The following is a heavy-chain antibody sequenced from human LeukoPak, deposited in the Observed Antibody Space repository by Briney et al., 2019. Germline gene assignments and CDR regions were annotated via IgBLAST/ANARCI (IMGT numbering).Heavy chain of an antibody. CDR3: ARFIAVAGVDC. D-gene: IGHD6-19*01. J-gene: IGHJ4*02. CDR2: ISSSSSYI. Sequence: GGSLRLSCAASGFTFSSYSMNWVRQAPGKGLEWVSSISSSSSYIYYADSVKGRFTISRDNAKNSLYLQMNSLRAEDTAVYYCARFIAVAGVDCWGQGTLVTVSS. V-gene: IGHV3-21*01. CDR1: GFTFSSYS.